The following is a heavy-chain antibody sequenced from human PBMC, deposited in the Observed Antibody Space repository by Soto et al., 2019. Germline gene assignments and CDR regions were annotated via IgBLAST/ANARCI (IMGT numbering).Heavy chain of an antibody. V-gene: IGHV3-23*01. CDR3: ARSLGPSRHFFDH. Sequence: EVQLLDSGGDLVQPGGPLGLSCAASGFTFINYDMSWFRQPPGKGLEWVSPLSDTTYYADSVRGRFPISRDTSGSTLYLQMNSLGVDDTAVYYCARSLGPSRHFFDHWGQGTLVTVSS. J-gene: IGHJ4*02. D-gene: IGHD3-16*01. CDR2: LSDTT. CDR1: GFTFINYD.